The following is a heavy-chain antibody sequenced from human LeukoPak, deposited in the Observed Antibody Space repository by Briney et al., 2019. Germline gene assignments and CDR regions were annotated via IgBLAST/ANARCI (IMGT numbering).Heavy chain of an antibody. CDR3: ARGEWWDY. D-gene: IGHD2-8*01. V-gene: IGHV3-7*01. Sequence: GGSLRLSCAASGFVFDSYWMSWARQARGKGLEWVANIERDGSTKFYLASLRGRSTISRDHAKNSLYLRGDSLRVDETAVYYCARGEWWDYWGGGTLIGVPS. CDR1: GFVFDSYW. J-gene: IGHJ4*02. CDR2: IERDGSTK.